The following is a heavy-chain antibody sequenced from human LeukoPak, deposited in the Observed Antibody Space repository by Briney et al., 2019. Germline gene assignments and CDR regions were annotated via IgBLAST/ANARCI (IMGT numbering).Heavy chain of an antibody. CDR1: GFIFGDYG. V-gene: IGHV3-9*01. J-gene: IGHJ3*01. CDR2: INWNSDRI. Sequence: PGRSLRLSCAASGFIFGDYGMYWVRQAPGKGLEWVSGINWNSDRIGYADSVKGRFTISRDNAKNSLYMQMNSVRVEDTALYYCARASYYYDTSGLGAFDVWGQGTTVVVSS. CDR3: ARASYYYDTSGLGAFDV. D-gene: IGHD3-22*01.